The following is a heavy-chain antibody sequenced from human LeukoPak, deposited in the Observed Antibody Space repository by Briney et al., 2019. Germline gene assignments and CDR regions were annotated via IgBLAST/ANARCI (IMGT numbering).Heavy chain of an antibody. CDR1: GFTFSSFE. Sequence: PGGSLRLSCAASGFTFSSFEMNWVRQAPGKGLEWVSYISNRGSTIYYADSVKGRFTISRDNAKNSLYLQMNNLRTEDTALYYCAKDVGRLGDLSTKDAFDLWGQGTMVTVSS. CDR2: ISNRGSTI. CDR3: AKDVGRLGDLSTKDAFDL. D-gene: IGHD3-16*02. J-gene: IGHJ3*01. V-gene: IGHV3-48*03.